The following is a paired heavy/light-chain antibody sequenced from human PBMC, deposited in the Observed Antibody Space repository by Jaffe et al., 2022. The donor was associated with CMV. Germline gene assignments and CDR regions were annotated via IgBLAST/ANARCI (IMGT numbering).Heavy chain of an antibody. CDR3: TRDGTYYYNSSGSYHRENVQPPFDY. D-gene: IGHD3-22*01. CDR1: GFTFGDYP. V-gene: IGHV3-49*04. J-gene: IGHJ4*02. CDR2: IRSKPYGGTT. Sequence: EVQLVESGGGLVQPGRSLRLSCNASGFTFGDYPMTWVRQAPGKGLEWVGFIRSKPYGGTTEYAASVKGRFIISRDNSKSIAYLQMNSLKTEDTAIYYCTRDGTYYYNSSGSYHRENVQPPFDYWGQGTLVTVSS.
Light chain of an antibody. Sequence: AIQMTQSPSSLSASVGDRVTITCRASQGIRNDLGWYQQKPGKAPKLLISAASSLESGVPSRFSGSGSGTDFTLTISSLQPEDFATYYCLQDYSYPRTFGQGTKVEI. CDR2: AAS. CDR3: LQDYSYPRT. J-gene: IGKJ1*01. V-gene: IGKV1-6*01. CDR1: QGIRND.